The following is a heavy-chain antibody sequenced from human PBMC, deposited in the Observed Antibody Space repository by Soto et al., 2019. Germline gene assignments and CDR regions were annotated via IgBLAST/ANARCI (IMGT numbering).Heavy chain of an antibody. D-gene: IGHD6-6*01. J-gene: IGHJ2*01. CDR1: GGTFSSYA. Sequence: QVQLVQSGAEVKKPGSSVKVYCKVSGGTFSSYAIGWVRQAPGQGLEWMGGIIPITGTVNYAQKFHGRVTITADASTTTVSMELSSLRAEDTAVYYCAREYSGSAQYLYFDVWGRGTLVTVSS. V-gene: IGHV1-69*01. CDR3: AREYSGSAQYLYFDV. CDR2: IIPITGTV.